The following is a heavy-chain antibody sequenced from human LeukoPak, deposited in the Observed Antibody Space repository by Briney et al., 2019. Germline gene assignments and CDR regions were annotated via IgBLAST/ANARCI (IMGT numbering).Heavy chain of an antibody. J-gene: IGHJ3*02. CDR1: GFTFSSYS. V-gene: IGHV3-48*01. CDR3: ARTQITTVDAFDI. D-gene: IGHD3-22*01. CDR2: ISSSSSTI. Sequence: SGGSLRLSCAASGFTFSSYSMNWVRQAPGKGLEWVSYISSSSSTIYYADSVKGRFTISRDNAKNSLYLQMNSLRAEDTAVYYCARTQITTVDAFDIWGQGTMVTVSS.